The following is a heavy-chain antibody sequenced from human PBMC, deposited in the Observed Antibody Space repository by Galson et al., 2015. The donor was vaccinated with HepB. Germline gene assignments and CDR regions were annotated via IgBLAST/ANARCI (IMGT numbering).Heavy chain of an antibody. J-gene: IGHJ4*02. CDR2: ISSDGSDT. Sequence: SLRLSCAAPGFTFRRSWMHWVRQAPGKGLVWVSHISSDGSDTKYVDSVKGRFTISRDNAKNTLYLQMNSLRAEDTAVYYCARDQSVAGPTTFDYWGQGTLVTVSS. CDR1: GFTFRRSW. D-gene: IGHD6-19*01. CDR3: ARDQSVAGPTTFDY. V-gene: IGHV3-74*03.